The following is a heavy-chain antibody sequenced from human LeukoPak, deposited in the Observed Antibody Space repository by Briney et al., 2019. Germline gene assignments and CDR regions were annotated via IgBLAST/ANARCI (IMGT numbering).Heavy chain of an antibody. V-gene: IGHV2-70*04. J-gene: IGHJ2*01. D-gene: IGHD3-16*01. CDR3: ARMGRYDGPDPRYWYFDL. CDR2: IDWDDDK. Sequence: SGPTLVNPTQTLTLTCTFSGFSLSTSGMRVSWIRQPPGKALEWLARIDWDDDKFYSTSLKTRLTISKDTSKNQVVLTMTNMDPVDTATYYCARMGRYDGPDPRYWYFDLWGRGTLVTVSS. CDR1: GFSLSTSGMR.